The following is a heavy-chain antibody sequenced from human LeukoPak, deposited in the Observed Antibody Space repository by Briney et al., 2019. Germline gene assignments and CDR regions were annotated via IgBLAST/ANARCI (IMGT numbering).Heavy chain of an antibody. CDR2: INPNSGGT. J-gene: IGHJ5*02. D-gene: IGHD3-3*01. CDR1: GYTFTGYY. V-gene: IGHV1-2*02. CDR3: ARDFGGWRNDWFDP. Sequence: ASVKVSCKASGYTFTGYYMHWVRQAPGQELEWMGWINPNSGGTNYAQKFQGRVTMTRDTSISTAYMELSRLRSDDTAVYYCARDFGGWRNDWFDPWGQGTLVTVSS.